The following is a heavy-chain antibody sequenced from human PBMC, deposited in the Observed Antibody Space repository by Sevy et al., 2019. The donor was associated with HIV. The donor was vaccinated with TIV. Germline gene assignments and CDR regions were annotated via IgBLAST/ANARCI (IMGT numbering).Heavy chain of an antibody. D-gene: IGHD3-16*01. V-gene: IGHV3-7*01. CDR1: GFTFSAYW. CDR3: AQETVGRFDS. CDR2: IKSCGSDK. Sequence: GGSLRLSCAASGFTFSAYWMNWVRQAPGKGLEWVANIKSCGSDKHYVDSVEGRFTISRDNAKNSLYLQMNSLRVEDTAVYYCAQETVGRFDSWGQGTLVTVSS. J-gene: IGHJ4*02.